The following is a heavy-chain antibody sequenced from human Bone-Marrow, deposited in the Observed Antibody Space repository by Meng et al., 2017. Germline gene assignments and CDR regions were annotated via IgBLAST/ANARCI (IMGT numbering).Heavy chain of an antibody. CDR1: GYTFISYG. D-gene: IGHD3-10*01. Sequence: ASVQVSCKASGYTFISYGISWVRHAPGQGLEWMGWISAYNGNTNYAQKLQGRVTMTTDTSTSTAYIELRRLRSDDTAVYYCAVGATRPFDIWGQGTMVTVSS. V-gene: IGHV1-18*01. J-gene: IGHJ3*02. CDR3: AVGATRPFDI. CDR2: ISAYNGNT.